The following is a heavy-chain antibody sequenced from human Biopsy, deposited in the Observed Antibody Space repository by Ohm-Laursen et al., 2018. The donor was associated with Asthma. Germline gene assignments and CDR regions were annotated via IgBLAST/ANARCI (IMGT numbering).Heavy chain of an antibody. CDR1: GFTFSSYS. CDR2: ISYDGSNK. CDR3: AKAERYFDWYGFDL. Sequence: SLRLSCAASGFTFSSYSMHWVRQAPGKGLEWVAVISYDGSNKYYEDSVKGRFTISRNNSKNTLYLQMNSLRVEDTAVYYCAKAERYFDWYGFDLWGQGTLVTVSS. V-gene: IGHV3-30-3*01. J-gene: IGHJ5*02. D-gene: IGHD3-9*01.